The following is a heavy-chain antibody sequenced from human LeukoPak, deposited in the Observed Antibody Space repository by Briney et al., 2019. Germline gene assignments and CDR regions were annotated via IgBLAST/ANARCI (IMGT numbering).Heavy chain of an antibody. D-gene: IGHD3-22*01. CDR2: ISSSGSTI. Sequence: GGSLRLSCAASGFTFSSYEMNWLRRAPGKGVEGFSYISSSGSTIYYADSVKGRFTISRDNAKNSLYLQMNSLRAEDTAVYYCAELGITTIAGVWGNGTTVTISS. J-gene: IGHJ6*04. V-gene: IGHV3-48*03. CDR1: GFTFSSYE. CDR3: AELGITTIAGV.